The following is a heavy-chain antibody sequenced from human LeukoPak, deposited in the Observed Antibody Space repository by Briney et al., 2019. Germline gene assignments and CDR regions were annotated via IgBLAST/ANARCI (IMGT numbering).Heavy chain of an antibody. V-gene: IGHV4-59*01. J-gene: IGHJ5*02. CDR1: GGSISSYY. D-gene: IGHD6-13*01. CDR3: ARQSSSWYGLNWFDP. CDR2: IYYSGST. Sequence: SETLSLTCTISGGSISSYYWSWIRQPPGKGLEWIGYIYYSGSTNYNPSLKSRVTISVDTSKNQFSLKLSSVTAADTAVYYCARQSSSWYGLNWFDPWGQGTLVTVSS.